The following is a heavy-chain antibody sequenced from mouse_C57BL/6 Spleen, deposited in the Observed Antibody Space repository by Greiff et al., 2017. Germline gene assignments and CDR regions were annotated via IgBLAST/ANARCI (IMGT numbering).Heavy chain of an antibody. CDR3: ASYYSNSLSWFAY. V-gene: IGHV1-39*01. D-gene: IGHD2-5*01. CDR2: INPNYGTT. CDR1: GYSFTDYN. J-gene: IGHJ3*01. Sequence: VQLKQSGPELVKPGASVKISCKASGYSFTDYNMNWVKQSNGKSLEWIGVINPNYGTTSYNQKFKGKATLTVDQSSSTAYMQLNSLTSEDSAVYYCASYYSNSLSWFAYWGQGTLVTVSA.